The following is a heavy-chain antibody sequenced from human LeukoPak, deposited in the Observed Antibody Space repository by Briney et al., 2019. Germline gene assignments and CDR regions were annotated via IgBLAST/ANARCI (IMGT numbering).Heavy chain of an antibody. CDR2: INPNSGGT. J-gene: IGHJ4*02. CDR3: ARSRWQLIHYFDY. V-gene: IGHV1-2*02. D-gene: IGHD2-15*01. Sequence: ASVKVSCKASGYTFTGYYLHWVRQAPGQGLEWMGWINPNSGGTNYAQKFQGRVTMTRDTSISTAYMELSRLRSDDTAVFYCARSRWQLIHYFDYWGQGTLVTVSS. CDR1: GYTFTGYY.